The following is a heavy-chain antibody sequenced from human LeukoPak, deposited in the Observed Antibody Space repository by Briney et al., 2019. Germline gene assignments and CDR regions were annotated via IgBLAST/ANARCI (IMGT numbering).Heavy chain of an antibody. CDR2: IKEDGSEK. V-gene: IGHV3-7*03. CDR3: AGGGGGYVGFDY. D-gene: IGHD5-12*01. J-gene: IGHJ4*02. CDR1: GFTFSSYW. Sequence: GGSLRLSCAASGFTFSSYWMSWVRQAPGKGLEWVANIKEDGSEKYYVDSVKGRFTISRDNAKNSLYLQMNSLRAEDTAVYHCAGGGGGYVGFDYWGQGTLVTVSS.